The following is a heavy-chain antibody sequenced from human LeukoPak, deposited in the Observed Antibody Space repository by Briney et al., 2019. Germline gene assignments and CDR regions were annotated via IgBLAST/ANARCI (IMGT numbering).Heavy chain of an antibody. V-gene: IGHV4-4*07. CDR3: ARAAFASAGTYWYFGL. D-gene: IGHD6-13*01. CDR1: GGSLTSYY. J-gene: IGHJ2*01. CDR2: IYSSGTT. Sequence: SETLSLTCTVSGGSLTSYYWSWIRQPAGEGLEWIGHIYSSGTTNYNASLKSRLSMSVDTTENEFSLTLTSVTAADTAVYFCARAAFASAGTYWYFGLWGRSTLVTVSS.